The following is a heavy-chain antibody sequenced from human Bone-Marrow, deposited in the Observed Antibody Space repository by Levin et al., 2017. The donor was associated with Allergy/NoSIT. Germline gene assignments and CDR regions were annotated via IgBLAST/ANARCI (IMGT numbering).Heavy chain of an antibody. CDR2: ISWDSNPL. D-gene: IGHD3-16*01. J-gene: IGHJ4*02. Sequence: SLKISCAASGFTFDDFAMHWVRQAPGKGLEWVSCISWDSNPLSYASSVQGRFTISRDNANNSLYLQMNSLTIEDTAFYYCAKVPSSFGTAYYFHYWGRGTLVTVSS. CDR1: GFTFDDFA. V-gene: IGHV3-9*01. CDR3: AKVPSSFGTAYYFHY.